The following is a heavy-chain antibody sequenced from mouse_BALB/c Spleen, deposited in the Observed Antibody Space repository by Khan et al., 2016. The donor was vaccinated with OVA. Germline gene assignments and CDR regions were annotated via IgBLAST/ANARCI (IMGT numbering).Heavy chain of an antibody. Sequence: QVQLKQSGAELARPGASVKMSCKASGYTFTTYTMHWVKQRPGQGLEWIGYINPSNGYTNYTQKFKDKSTLTADKSSSTAYMQLSSLTSDYSAVYYCAREGAYYRSDGWFSYWGQGTLVTVSA. CDR1: GYTFTTYT. V-gene: IGHV1-4*01. CDR3: AREGAYYRSDGWFSY. J-gene: IGHJ3*01. D-gene: IGHD2-14*01. CDR2: INPSNGYT.